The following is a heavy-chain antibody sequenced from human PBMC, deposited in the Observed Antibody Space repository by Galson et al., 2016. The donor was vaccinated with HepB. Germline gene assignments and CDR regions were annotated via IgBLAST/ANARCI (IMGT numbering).Heavy chain of an antibody. J-gene: IGHJ4*02. D-gene: IGHD3-22*01. CDR3: AREGDVPSDYYDSSGRGYFDS. V-gene: IGHV3-30*04. CDR1: GFTFSTYA. CDR2: ISYDGSKK. Sequence: SLRLSCAASGFTFSTYAIHWVRQAPGKGLEWVAVISYDGSKKYYADSVKGRFTISRDNSKNTLYLQMNSLRAEDTAMYYCAREGDVPSDYYDSSGRGYFDSWGQGTLVSVSS.